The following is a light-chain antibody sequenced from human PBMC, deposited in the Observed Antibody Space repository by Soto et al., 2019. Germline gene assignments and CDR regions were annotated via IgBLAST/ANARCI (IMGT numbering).Light chain of an antibody. CDR2: AAS. J-gene: IGKJ4*01. CDR1: QSISSY. CDR3: QQSYSTPLT. Sequence: DIQMTQSPSSLSASVGDRVTITCRASQSISSYLNWYQQKPGKAPKLLIYAASSLQSGVPSRFSGSGSGTDFTLTISSLQPEDVATYYCQQSYSTPLTFGGGPKVEIK. V-gene: IGKV1-39*01.